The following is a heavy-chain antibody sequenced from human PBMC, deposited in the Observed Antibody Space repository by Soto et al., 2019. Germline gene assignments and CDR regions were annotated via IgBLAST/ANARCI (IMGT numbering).Heavy chain of an antibody. Sequence: EVQLVESGGGLGQPGGSLRLSCVASGLTFNTFSMGWVRQAPGKGLEWVANIKEDGNEENYLDSVKGRFTISRDNARNSLSLQMNSLRAEDTAIYYCARAWTYARCWGRGTLVTVSS. CDR1: GLTFNTFS. J-gene: IGHJ4*02. CDR3: ARAWTYARC. CDR2: IKEDGNEE. D-gene: IGHD1-7*01. V-gene: IGHV3-7*04.